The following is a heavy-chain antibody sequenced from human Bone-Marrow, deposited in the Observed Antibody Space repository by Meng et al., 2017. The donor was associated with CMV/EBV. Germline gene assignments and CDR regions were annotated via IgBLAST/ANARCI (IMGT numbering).Heavy chain of an antibody. CDR3: ASSKGHGGSYYSGYFDY. J-gene: IGHJ4*02. Sequence: SETLSLTCTVSGGSISSYYWSWIRQPPGKGLEWIGYIYYSGITNYNPSLKSRVTISVDTSKNQFSLKLSSVTAADTAVYYCASSKGHGGSYYSGYFDYWGQGTLVTVSS. CDR1: GGSISSYY. D-gene: IGHD1-26*01. V-gene: IGHV4-59*01. CDR2: IYYSGIT.